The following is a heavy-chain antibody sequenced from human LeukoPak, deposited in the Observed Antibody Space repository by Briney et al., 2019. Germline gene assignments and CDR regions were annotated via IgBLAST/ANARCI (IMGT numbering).Heavy chain of an antibody. J-gene: IGHJ4*02. CDR2: IYTSGST. CDR1: GGSISSYY. V-gene: IGHV4-4*07. Sequence: SETLSLTCTVSGGSISSYYWSWIRQPAGKGLEWIGRIYTSGSTNYNPSLKSRLTMSVDTSRNQFSLRLTSVTAADTAVYYCEAHHYYDSSGYPGSWGQGTLVTVSS. D-gene: IGHD3-22*01. CDR3: EAHHYYDSSGYPGS.